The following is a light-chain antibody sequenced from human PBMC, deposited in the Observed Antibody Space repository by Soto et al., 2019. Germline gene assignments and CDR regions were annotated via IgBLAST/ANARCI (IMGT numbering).Light chain of an antibody. V-gene: IGKV3-11*01. CDR1: QRVSSY. J-gene: IGKJ2*01. CDR3: QQRSNWPLNT. Sequence: EIVLTQSPATLSLSPGERATLSCRASQRVSSYLAWYQQKPGQAPRLLIYDASHRATGILARFSGSGSGTDFTLTIRSLEPEDFAVYYCQQRSNWPLNTFGQGTKREIK. CDR2: DAS.